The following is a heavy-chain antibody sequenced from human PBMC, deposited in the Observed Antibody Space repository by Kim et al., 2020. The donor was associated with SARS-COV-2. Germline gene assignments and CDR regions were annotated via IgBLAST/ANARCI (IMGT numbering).Heavy chain of an antibody. J-gene: IGHJ4*02. CDR3: ARASYDYIWGSPRFFDY. V-gene: IGHV6-1*01. D-gene: IGHD3-16*01. Sequence: VKSRITINPDTSKNQFSLQLNSVTPEDTAVYYCARASYDYIWGSPRFFDYWGQGTLVTVSS.